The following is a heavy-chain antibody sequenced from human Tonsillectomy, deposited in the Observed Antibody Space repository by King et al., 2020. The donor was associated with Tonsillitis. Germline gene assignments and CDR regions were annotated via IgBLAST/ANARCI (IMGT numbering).Heavy chain of an antibody. D-gene: IGHD3-22*01. CDR1: GFTFSNAW. CDR2: IKRKTDGGTT. Sequence: VQLVESGGGLVKPGGSLRLSCAASGFTFSNAWMSWVRQAPGKGLEWVGRIKRKTDGGTTDYAAPVKGRFIISRDDSRNTLYLQMNSLKTEDTDVYYCTTGYYYDSSGYYDWGQGTLVTVSS. CDR3: TTGYYYDSSGYYD. V-gene: IGHV3-15*01. J-gene: IGHJ4*02.